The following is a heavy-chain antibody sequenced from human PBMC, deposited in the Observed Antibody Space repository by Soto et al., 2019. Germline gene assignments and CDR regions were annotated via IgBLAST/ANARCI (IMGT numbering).Heavy chain of an antibody. CDR2: IYYSGST. J-gene: IGHJ5*02. CDR1: GGSISGGVYY. CDR3: ARDQYDILTGYNWFDP. Sequence: SETRSLTCTVSGGSISGGVYYWIWIRQHPGKGLEWIGYIYYSGSTYYNPSLKSRVTISVDTSKNQFSLKLSSVTAADTAVYYCARDQYDILTGYNWFDPWGQGTLVTVSS. D-gene: IGHD3-9*01. V-gene: IGHV4-31*03.